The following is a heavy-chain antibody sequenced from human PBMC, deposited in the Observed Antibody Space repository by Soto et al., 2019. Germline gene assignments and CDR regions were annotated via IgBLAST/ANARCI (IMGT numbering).Heavy chain of an antibody. J-gene: IGHJ3*02. D-gene: IGHD6-19*01. CDR1: GFTFSSYW. V-gene: IGHV3-7*01. Sequence: PGGSLRLSCAASGFTFSSYWMSWVRQAPGKGLEWVANIKQDGSEKYYVDSVKGRFTISRDNAKNSLYLQMNSLRAEDTAVYYCARVASGGQWLFWEHAFDIRGQGTTVTVSS. CDR3: ARVASGGQWLFWEHAFDI. CDR2: IKQDGSEK.